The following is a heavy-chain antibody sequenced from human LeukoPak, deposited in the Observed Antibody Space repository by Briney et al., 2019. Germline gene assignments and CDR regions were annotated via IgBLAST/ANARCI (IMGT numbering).Heavy chain of an antibody. Sequence: GGSLRLSCAASGFTFSSYSMNWVRQAPGKGLEWVSSISSSSSYIYYADSVKGRFTISRDNAKNSLYLQMNSLRAEDTAVYYCARVGYSDSGDSLYRYYGMDVWGQGTTVTVSS. J-gene: IGHJ6*02. CDR3: ARVGYSDSGDSLYRYYGMDV. CDR2: ISSSSSYI. V-gene: IGHV3-21*04. CDR1: GFTFSSYS. D-gene: IGHD2-21*02.